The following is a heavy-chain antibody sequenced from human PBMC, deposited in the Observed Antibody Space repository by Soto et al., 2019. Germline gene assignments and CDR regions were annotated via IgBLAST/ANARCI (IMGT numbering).Heavy chain of an antibody. D-gene: IGHD6-13*01. CDR3: ARGSGGSSWYGSEYFQQ. J-gene: IGHJ1*01. CDR2: IHSGGSNT. CDR1: GFTFNIYW. Sequence: GGSLRLSCAASGFTFNIYWMHWVRQAPGKGLVWVSRIHSGGSNTTYADSVKGRFTISRDNAKNTLYLQMNGLRAEDTAVYYCARGSGGSSWYGSEYFQQWGQGTLVTVS. V-gene: IGHV3-74*01.